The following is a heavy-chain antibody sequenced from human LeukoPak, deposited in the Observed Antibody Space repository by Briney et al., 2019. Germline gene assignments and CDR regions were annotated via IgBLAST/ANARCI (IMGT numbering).Heavy chain of an antibody. CDR1: GFTFSSYA. Sequence: GGSLRLSCAASGFTFSSYAMSWVRQAPGKGLEWVSAISGSGGSTYYADSVKGRFTISRDNSKNTLYLQMSSLRAEDTAVYYCAKGDSSGWGGYFDYWGQGTLVTVSS. V-gene: IGHV3-23*01. J-gene: IGHJ4*02. CDR3: AKGDSSGWGGYFDY. CDR2: ISGSGGST. D-gene: IGHD6-19*01.